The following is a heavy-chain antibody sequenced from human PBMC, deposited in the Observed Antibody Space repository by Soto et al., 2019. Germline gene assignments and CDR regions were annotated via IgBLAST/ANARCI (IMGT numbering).Heavy chain of an antibody. CDR1: GFNFSNYN. D-gene: IGHD4-17*01. CDR3: ARQINGDYTAFDI. Sequence: GGSLRLSSAASGFNFSNYNMNWVRQAPGKRLEWVSSISGSSSYIYYADSLKGRFTISRDNAKNSLYLQMNTLRAEDTAVYYCARQINGDYTAFDIWGQGTLVTVSS. CDR2: ISGSSSYI. J-gene: IGHJ3*02. V-gene: IGHV3-21*01.